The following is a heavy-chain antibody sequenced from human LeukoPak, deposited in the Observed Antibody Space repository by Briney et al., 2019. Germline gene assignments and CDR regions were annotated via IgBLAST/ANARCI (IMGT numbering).Heavy chain of an antibody. CDR1: GFTFSSYA. Sequence: GASLRLSCAASGFTFSSYAMIRVRQAPGKGLEWVSTISGSGDTTYYADSVKGRFTISRDNSKNTLYLQMNSLRAEDTAVYSCAKAGGGSSVRNWFDPWGQGTLVTVSS. CDR2: ISGSGDTT. J-gene: IGHJ5*02. D-gene: IGHD2-15*01. CDR3: AKAGGGSSVRNWFDP. V-gene: IGHV3-23*01.